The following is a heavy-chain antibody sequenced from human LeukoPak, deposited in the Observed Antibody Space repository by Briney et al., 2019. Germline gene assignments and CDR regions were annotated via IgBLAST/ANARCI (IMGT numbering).Heavy chain of an antibody. CDR1: GFTFSSYA. D-gene: IGHD1-26*01. Sequence: GGSLRLSCAASGFTFSSYAMHWVRQAPGKGLEWVAVISYDGSNKYYADSVKGRFTISRDNSKNTLYLQMNSLRAEDTAVYYCARDRSYGSSIIDWGQGTLVTVSS. J-gene: IGHJ4*02. CDR3: ARDRSYGSSIID. V-gene: IGHV3-30*14. CDR2: ISYDGSNK.